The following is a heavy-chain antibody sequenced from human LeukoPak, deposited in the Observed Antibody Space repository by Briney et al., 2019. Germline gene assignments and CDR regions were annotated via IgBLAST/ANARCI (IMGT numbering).Heavy chain of an antibody. CDR1: GFTFSSYA. J-gene: IGHJ4*02. D-gene: IGHD3-22*01. Sequence: GGSLRLSCAASGFTFSSYAMHWVRQAPGKGLEWVAVISYDGSNKYYADSVKGRFTISRDNSKNTLYLQMNSLRAEDTAVYYCAREGITMIAFDYWGQGTLVTVSS. CDR3: AREGITMIAFDY. V-gene: IGHV3-30-3*01. CDR2: ISYDGSNK.